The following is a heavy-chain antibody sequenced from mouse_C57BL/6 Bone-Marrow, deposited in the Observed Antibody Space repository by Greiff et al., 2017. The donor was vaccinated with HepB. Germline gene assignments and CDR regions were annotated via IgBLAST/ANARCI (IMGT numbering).Heavy chain of an antibody. D-gene: IGHD1-1*01. CDR1: GYTFTSYW. Sequence: QVQLQQPGAELVRPGTSVKLSCKASGYTFTSYWMHWVKQRPGQGLEWIGVIDPSDSYTNYNQKFKGKATLTVDTSSSTAYMQLSSLTSEDSAVYYCASPYYYGAFDYWGQGTTLTVSS. V-gene: IGHV1-59*01. CDR3: ASPYYYGAFDY. J-gene: IGHJ2*01. CDR2: IDPSDSYT.